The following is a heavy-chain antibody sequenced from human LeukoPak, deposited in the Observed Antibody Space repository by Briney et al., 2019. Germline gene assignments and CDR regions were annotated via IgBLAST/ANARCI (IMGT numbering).Heavy chain of an antibody. CDR3: AKSPSGYYYYFDY. V-gene: IGHV3-23*01. D-gene: IGHD3-22*01. CDR2: ISGSGGST. Sequence: GGSLRLXCAASGFTFSSYAMSWVRQAPGKGLEWVSAISGSGGSTYYADSVKGRFTVSRDNSKNTLFLHMTSLRAEDTAVYYCAKSPSGYYYYFDYWGQGTLVTVSS. J-gene: IGHJ4*02. CDR1: GFTFSSYA.